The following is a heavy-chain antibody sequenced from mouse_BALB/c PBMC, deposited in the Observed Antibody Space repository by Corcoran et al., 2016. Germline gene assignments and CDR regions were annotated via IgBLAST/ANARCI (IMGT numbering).Heavy chain of an antibody. V-gene: IGHV9-3-1*01. J-gene: IGHJ4*01. CDR1: GYTFTNYG. CDR3: ARAPLHHYAMDY. Sequence: QIQLVQSGPELKKPGETVKISCKASGYTFTNYGMNWVKQAPGKGLKWMGWINTYTGEPTYADDFKGRFAFSLETSASTAYLQLNNLKNEDTATYFCARAPLHHYAMDYWGQGTSVTVSS. D-gene: IGHD6-1*01. CDR2: INTYTGEP.